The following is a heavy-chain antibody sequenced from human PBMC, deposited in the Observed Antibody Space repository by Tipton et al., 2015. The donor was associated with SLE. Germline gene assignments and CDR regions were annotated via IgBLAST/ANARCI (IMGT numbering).Heavy chain of an antibody. Sequence: TLSLTCTVSGGSISNYYWSWIRQPAGKGLEWIGRIYTSGSTNYNPSLKSRVTMSVDTSKNHFSVKLSSVTAADTAIYYCARVWNGYSSSYFDLWGRGTLVTVSS. CDR1: GGSISNYY. J-gene: IGHJ2*01. D-gene: IGHD3-3*01. CDR2: IYTSGST. CDR3: ARVWNGYSSSYFDL. V-gene: IGHV4-4*07.